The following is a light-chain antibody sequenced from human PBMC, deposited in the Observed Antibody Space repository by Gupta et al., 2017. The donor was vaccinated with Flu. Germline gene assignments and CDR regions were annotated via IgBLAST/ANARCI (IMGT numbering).Light chain of an antibody. CDR2: QDS. CDR3: HTWDNSVGV. J-gene: IGLJ3*02. Sequence: SYDLTQTPAVSVSPGETANLACSGDKLGNKYVCWYRPTPGQSPILLLYQDSKPPSGIPARFSGSNSANTATLTISGTQAMDESYYYGHTWDNSVGVFGGGTKLTVL. CDR1: KLGNKY. V-gene: IGLV3-1*01.